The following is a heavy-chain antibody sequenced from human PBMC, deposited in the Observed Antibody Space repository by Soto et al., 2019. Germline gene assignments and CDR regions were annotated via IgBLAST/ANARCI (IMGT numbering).Heavy chain of an antibody. CDR3: AIVSVQWEFLRGGGMDV. CDR1: GFTFDSYA. CDR2: ISGSGAST. D-gene: IGHD1-26*01. V-gene: IGHV3-23*01. J-gene: IGHJ6*02. Sequence: EVQLLESGGGLVQPGGSLRLSCAASGFTFDSYAMTWVRQAPGRGLEWVSIISGSGASTYFADSVKGRFTISRDNFKKPLYLHMNRVRADDTAVYFCAIVSVQWEFLRGGGMDVWGRGTTVTVSS.